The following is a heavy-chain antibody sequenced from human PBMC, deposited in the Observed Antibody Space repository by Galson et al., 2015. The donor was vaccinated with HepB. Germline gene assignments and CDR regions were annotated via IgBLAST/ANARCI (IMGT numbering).Heavy chain of an antibody. Sequence: QSGAEVKKPGESLRISCKGSGYTFTTFWISWVRQMPGKGLEWMGRIDPSDSYTDYSPSFQSHVTISADKSITTAYLQWSSLKASDTAMYYCASRQYYYGSGTYYNVSDYWGQGTLVTVSS. CDR1: GYTFTTFW. D-gene: IGHD3-10*01. V-gene: IGHV5-10-1*01. J-gene: IGHJ4*02. CDR2: IDPSDSYT. CDR3: ASRQYYYGSGTYYNVSDY.